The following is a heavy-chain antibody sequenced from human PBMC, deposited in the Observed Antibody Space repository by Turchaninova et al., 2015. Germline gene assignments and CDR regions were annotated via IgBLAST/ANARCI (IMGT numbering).Heavy chain of an antibody. D-gene: IGHD6-19*01. CDR2: IFQSGST. CDR3: ARATDRRSSDWPFFDF. Sequence: QVPXXXSGXXLVNPSEPXSXTXXXSGXXXRWGYPWGRIRMPPSKGLEEIRNVFQCVNIFQSGSTEYNPSLKRRASITMDTSKNQFSLRLNSVTAADTDMYYCARATDRRSSDWPFFDFWGRGALVTVSS. CDR1: GXXXRWGYP. V-gene: IGHV4-38-2*02. J-gene: IGHJ4*02.